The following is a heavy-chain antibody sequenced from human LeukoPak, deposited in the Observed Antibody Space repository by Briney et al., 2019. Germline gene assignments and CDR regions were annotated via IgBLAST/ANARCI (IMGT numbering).Heavy chain of an antibody. D-gene: IGHD3-22*01. J-gene: IGHJ4*02. V-gene: IGHV3-23*01. CDR1: GLTSRSYA. Sequence: PLGCPRLSSAASGLTSRSYAMSGVRQAPGRGLEWGSAICGSGGSTYYADSVKGRFTISRANSKNRPHLLMNSRRAEDTAVYYCAKDRITMIVVALYYFDYWGQGTLVTVSS. CDR3: AKDRITMIVVALYYFDY. CDR2: ICGSGGST.